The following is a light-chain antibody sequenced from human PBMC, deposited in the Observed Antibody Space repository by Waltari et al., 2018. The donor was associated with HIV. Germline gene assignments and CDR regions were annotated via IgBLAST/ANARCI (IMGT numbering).Light chain of an antibody. CDR3: SSYTSSSTLGV. J-gene: IGLJ1*01. CDR1: SSDIGGYNY. V-gene: IGLV2-14*03. CDR2: DVS. Sequence: QSALTPPASVSGSPGQSITISCTATSSDIGGYNYVSWYQQHPGNAPKLMISDVSHRPSGVSNRFSGSKSGNTASLTISGLQAEDEADYYCSSYTSSSTLGVFGSGTKVTVL.